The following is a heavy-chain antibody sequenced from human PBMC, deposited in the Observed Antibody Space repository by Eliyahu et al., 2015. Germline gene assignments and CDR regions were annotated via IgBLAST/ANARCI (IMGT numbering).Heavy chain of an antibody. CDR3: AKAQWELGLYGYFDY. V-gene: IGHV3-23*01. CDR2: ISGSGGST. J-gene: IGHJ4*02. D-gene: IGHD1-26*01. Sequence: EVQLLESGGXLVQPGGSLRLSCAAXXFPFSSXAMSXXRQXPGXGLGGVSAISGSGGSTYYADSVKGRFTISRDNSKNTLYLQMNSLRAEDTAVYYCAKAQWELGLYGYFDYWGQGTLVTVSS. CDR1: XFPFSSXA.